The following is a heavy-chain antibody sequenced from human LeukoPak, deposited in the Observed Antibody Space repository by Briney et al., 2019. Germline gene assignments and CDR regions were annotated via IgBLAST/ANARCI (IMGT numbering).Heavy chain of an antibody. Sequence: SLRLSCAASGFTFDDYAMHWVRQAPGKGLEWVSGISWNSGSIRYADSVKGRFTISRDNAKNSLYLQMNSLRAEDTALYYCAKDTTAAAGTIGYWGQGTLVTVSS. V-gene: IGHV3-9*01. CDR1: GFTFDDYA. J-gene: IGHJ4*02. CDR3: AKDTTAAAGTIGY. D-gene: IGHD6-13*01. CDR2: ISWNSGSI.